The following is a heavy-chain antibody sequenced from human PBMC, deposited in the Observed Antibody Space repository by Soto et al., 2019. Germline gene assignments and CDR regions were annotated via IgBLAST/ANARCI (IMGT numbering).Heavy chain of an antibody. J-gene: IGHJ6*03. CDR2: IWYDGSNK. V-gene: IGHV3-33*01. D-gene: IGHD3-3*01. Sequence: QVQLVESGGGVVQPGRSLRLSCAASGFTFSSYGMHWVRQAPGKGLEWVAVIWYDGSNKYYADSVKGRVTISRDNSKNTLYLQKNSLRAEDTAVYYCARDGNDFPQYYYYYYMDVWGKGTTVTVSS. CDR1: GFTFSSYG. CDR3: ARDGNDFPQYYYYYYMDV.